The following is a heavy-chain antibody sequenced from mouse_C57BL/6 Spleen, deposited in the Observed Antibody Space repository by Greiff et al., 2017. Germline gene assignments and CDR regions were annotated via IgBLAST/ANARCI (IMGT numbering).Heavy chain of an antibody. V-gene: IGHV5-4*01. CDR2: ISDGGSYT. D-gene: IGHD1-1*01. CDR3: AREGSSYHYLDY. J-gene: IGHJ2*01. Sequence: EVKLMESGGGLVKPGGSLKLSCAASGFTFSSYAMSWVRQTPEKRLEWVATISDGGSYTYYPDNVKGRFTISRDNAKNNLYLQMSHLKSEDTAMYYCAREGSSYHYLDYWGQGTTLTVSS. CDR1: GFTFSSYA.